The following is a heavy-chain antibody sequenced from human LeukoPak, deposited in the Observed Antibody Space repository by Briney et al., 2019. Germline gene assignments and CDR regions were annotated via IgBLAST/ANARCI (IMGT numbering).Heavy chain of an antibody. D-gene: IGHD6-19*01. CDR2: ISSSSSYI. V-gene: IGHV3-21*01. J-gene: IGHJ6*03. CDR3: AKDSGWYYMDV. Sequence: GGSLRLSCAASGFTFSSHSMNWVRQAPGKGLEWVSSISSSSSYIYYADSVKGRFTISRDNAKNSLYLQMNSLRAEDTAVYYCAKDSGWYYMDVWGKGTTVTVAS. CDR1: GFTFSSHS.